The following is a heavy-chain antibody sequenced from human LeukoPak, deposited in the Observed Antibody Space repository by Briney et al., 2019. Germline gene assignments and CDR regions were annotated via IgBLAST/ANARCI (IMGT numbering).Heavy chain of an antibody. CDR1: GLSFDIFE. CDR2: ISSSSSHI. V-gene: IGHV3-48*03. Sequence: PGGSLSLFCGASGLSFDIFEMKWVPQAPGKGPEWGSYISSSSSHIYYADSVKGRFTVSRDNDRNAMFLEMNRLRVEDSAVYYCVRIFNGYHFGTRDPWGQGILVAVSS. J-gene: IGHJ5*02. CDR3: VRIFNGYHFGTRDP. D-gene: IGHD5-18*01.